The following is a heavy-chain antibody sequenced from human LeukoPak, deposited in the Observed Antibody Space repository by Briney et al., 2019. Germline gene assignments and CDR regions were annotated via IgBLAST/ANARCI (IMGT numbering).Heavy chain of an antibody. CDR2: IKQDGSEK. D-gene: IGHD1-26*01. J-gene: IGHJ5*01. V-gene: IGHV3-7*01. CDR1: GFTFSSYW. CDR3: VRDWDHFDFDS. Sequence: GGSLRLSCAASGFTFSSYWMSWVRQAPGKGLEWVANIKQDGSEKYYVDSVKGRFTISRDNAKNSLYLQMRSLRADDTAVYYCVRDWDHFDFDSWGQGTLVTVSS.